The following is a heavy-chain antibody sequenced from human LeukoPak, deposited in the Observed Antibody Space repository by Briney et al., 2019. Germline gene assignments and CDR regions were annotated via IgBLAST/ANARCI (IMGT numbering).Heavy chain of an antibody. V-gene: IGHV4-34*01. CDR1: GGSFSGYY. Sequence: SETLSLTCAVYGGSFSGYYWRWISQPPGKGLEWIGEINHSGSTNYNPSLKSRVTISVDTSKNQFSLKLSSVTAADTAVYCCATGPTDRVGYDTSGYYYGYFQHWGQGTLVTVSS. J-gene: IGHJ1*01. CDR3: ATGPTDRVGYDTSGYYYGYFQH. CDR2: INHSGST. D-gene: IGHD3-22*01.